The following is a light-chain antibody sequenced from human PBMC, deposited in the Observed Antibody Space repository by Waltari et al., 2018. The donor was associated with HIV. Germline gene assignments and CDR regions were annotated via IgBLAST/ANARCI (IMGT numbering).Light chain of an antibody. V-gene: IGLV2-8*01. CDR2: EVN. CDR1: SSDVGRYDY. CDR3: SSYAGINPVV. J-gene: IGLJ2*01. Sequence: QSALTQPPSASGSPGQSVTISCTGTSSDVGRYDYAHWSQQPPGKAPKLLIFEVNKRPSGVPDRFSGSKSGNTASLTVSGLQAEDEAEYSCSSYAGINPVVFGGGTKLTVL.